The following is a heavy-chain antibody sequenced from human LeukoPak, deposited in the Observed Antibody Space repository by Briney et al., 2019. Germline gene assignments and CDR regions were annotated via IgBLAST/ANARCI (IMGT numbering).Heavy chain of an antibody. CDR1: GGSISSGGYS. Sequence: PSETLSLTCAVSGGSISSGGYSWSWIRQPPGKGLEWIGFFYHSGSTYYNPSLKSRVSISVDTSKNQVSLKLSSVTAADTAVYYCARHGSSGWYPYFDYWGQGTLVTVSS. CDR3: ARHGSSGWYPYFDY. J-gene: IGHJ4*02. CDR2: FYHSGST. D-gene: IGHD6-19*01. V-gene: IGHV4-30-2*03.